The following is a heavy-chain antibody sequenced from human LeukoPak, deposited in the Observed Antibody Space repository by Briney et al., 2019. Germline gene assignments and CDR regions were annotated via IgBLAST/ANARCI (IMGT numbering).Heavy chain of an antibody. CDR3: ARGPLGRFLEWLFLDY. CDR1: GGSISSYY. J-gene: IGHJ4*02. D-gene: IGHD3-3*01. Sequence: SETLSLTCTVSGGSISSYYWSWIGQPPGKWVEWIGYIYYSGSTNYNPSLKSRVTISVDTSKNQFSLKLSSVTAADTAVYYCARGPLGRFLEWLFLDYWGQGTLVTVSS. CDR2: IYYSGST. V-gene: IGHV4-59*01.